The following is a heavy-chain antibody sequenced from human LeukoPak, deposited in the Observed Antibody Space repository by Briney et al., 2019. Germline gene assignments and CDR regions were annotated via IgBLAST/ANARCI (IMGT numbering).Heavy chain of an antibody. J-gene: IGHJ6*03. CDR2: VYDSGST. V-gene: IGHV4-59*01. CDR1: GGSISSYH. CDR3: ARWMSKWNSVNYYYYYYMDV. D-gene: IGHD1-7*01. Sequence: PSETLSLTCTVSGGSISSYHWSWIRQAPGRGLEWIGCVYDSGSTNYNPALKSRGTISSDTSKNQLSLNLTSVTAADTAVYYCARWMSKWNSVNYYYYYYMDVWGKGTTVTVSS.